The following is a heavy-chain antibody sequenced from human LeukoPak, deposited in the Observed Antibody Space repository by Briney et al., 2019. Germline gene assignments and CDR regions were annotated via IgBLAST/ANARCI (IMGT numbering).Heavy chain of an antibody. Sequence: GGSLRLSCAASGFTFDDYAMHWVRQAPGKGLEWVAVISYDGSNKYYADSVKGRFTISRDNSKNTLYLQMNSLRAEDTAVYYCARDIVVVPAAIMRGVFDYWGQGTLVTVSS. CDR1: GFTFDDYA. V-gene: IGHV3-30-3*01. CDR2: ISYDGSNK. D-gene: IGHD2-2*01. J-gene: IGHJ4*02. CDR3: ARDIVVVPAAIMRGVFDY.